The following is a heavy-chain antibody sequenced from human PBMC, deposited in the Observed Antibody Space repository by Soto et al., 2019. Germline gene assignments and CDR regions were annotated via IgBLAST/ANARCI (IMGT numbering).Heavy chain of an antibody. CDR1: GYTFNAFY. CDR3: ARSYYDFWSAYYGS. D-gene: IGHD3-3*01. CDR2: VNPNSGVT. J-gene: IGHJ5*02. Sequence: QVQLVQSGPEVRKPGASVKVACQTSGYTFNAFYVHWVRQAPGQGLGWVGWVNPNSGVTHFAQRFQGRVTLTADTSITTIYMELTRLRSDDTAIYYCARSYYDFWSAYYGSWGQGTLVTVSS. V-gene: IGHV1-2*02.